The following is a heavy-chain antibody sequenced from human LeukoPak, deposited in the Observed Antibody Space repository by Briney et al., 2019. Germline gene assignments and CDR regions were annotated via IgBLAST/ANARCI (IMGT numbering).Heavy chain of an antibody. CDR3: SNVKTGSSTSLSI. Sequence: GRSLRLSCTASGFTFSSYGMHWVRQAPGKGLEWVAVIWYDGSNQQYADSVKGRFTISRDNSKNTLYLQMNSLRAEDTAVYFCSNVKTGSSTSLSIWGQGTLVIVSS. CDR1: GFTFSSYG. J-gene: IGHJ1*01. CDR2: IWYDGSNQ. D-gene: IGHD1-14*01. V-gene: IGHV3-33*03.